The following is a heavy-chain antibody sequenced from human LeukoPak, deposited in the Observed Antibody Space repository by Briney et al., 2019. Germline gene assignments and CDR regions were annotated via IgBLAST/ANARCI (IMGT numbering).Heavy chain of an antibody. D-gene: IGHD1-26*01. J-gene: IGHJ4*02. Sequence: PSETLSLTCTVSAGSFSSSSYDWGWIRQPPGKGLEWIGSIYYSGSTYQNPSLKSRVTISADTSKNQFSLRLTSVTAADTAVDYGARHWGFRGSYFYYFDYWGQGTLVTVSS. CDR1: AGSFSSSSYD. V-gene: IGHV4-39*01. CDR2: IYYSGST. CDR3: ARHWGFRGSYFYYFDY.